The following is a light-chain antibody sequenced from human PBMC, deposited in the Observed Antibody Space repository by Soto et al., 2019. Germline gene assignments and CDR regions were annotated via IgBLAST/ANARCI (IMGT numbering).Light chain of an antibody. CDR2: KAS. CDR3: QHYNSYSEA. V-gene: IGKV1-5*03. Sequence: DIQMTQSPSTLSASVGDRVTITCRASQSISSWLVWYQQKPGKAPKLLIYKASTLKSGVPSRFSGSGSGTEFTHTISSLQPDDFATYYCQHYNSYSEAFGQGTKVDIK. J-gene: IGKJ1*01. CDR1: QSISSW.